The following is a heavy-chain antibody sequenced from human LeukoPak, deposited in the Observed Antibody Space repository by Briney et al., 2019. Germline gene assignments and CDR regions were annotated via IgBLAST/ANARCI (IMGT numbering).Heavy chain of an antibody. CDR1: GGSISSGGYS. V-gene: IGHV4-30-2*01. CDR3: ARAGDIVGATYWFDP. D-gene: IGHD1-26*01. CDR2: IYHSGST. Sequence: PSQTLSLTCAVSGGSISSGGYSWSWIRQPPGKGLGWIGYIYHSGSTYYNPSLKSRVTISVDRSKNQFSLKLSSVTAADTAVYYCARAGDIVGATYWFDPWGQGTLVTVSS. J-gene: IGHJ5*02.